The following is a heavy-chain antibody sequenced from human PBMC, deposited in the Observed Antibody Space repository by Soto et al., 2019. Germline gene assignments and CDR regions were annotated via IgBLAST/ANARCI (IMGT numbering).Heavy chain of an antibody. D-gene: IGHD2-2*01. CDR3: AIVGRPDYYYYGMDV. Sequence: PGGSLRLSCAASGFTFSSYAMSWVRQAPGKGLEWVSAISGSGGSTYYADSVRGRFTISRDNSKNTLYLQMNSLRAEDTAVYYCAIVGRPDYYYYGMDVWGQGTTVTVSS. CDR2: ISGSGGST. V-gene: IGHV3-23*01. CDR1: GFTFSSYA. J-gene: IGHJ6*02.